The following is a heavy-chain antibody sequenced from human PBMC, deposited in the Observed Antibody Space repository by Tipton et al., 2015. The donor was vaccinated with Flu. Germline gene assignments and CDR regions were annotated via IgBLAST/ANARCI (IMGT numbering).Heavy chain of an antibody. CDR2: IYNSAYT. Sequence: TLSLTCTVSGGSIGSYYWNWIRQPPGKGLEWIGYIYNSAYTKNNPSLESRVTISADTPKKQFSLKVTSLTAADTAVYYCARGSGSANTYLDYWGRGTPVTVSS. J-gene: IGHJ4*02. CDR1: GGSIGSYY. D-gene: IGHD6-19*01. CDR3: ARGSGSANTYLDY. V-gene: IGHV4-59*12.